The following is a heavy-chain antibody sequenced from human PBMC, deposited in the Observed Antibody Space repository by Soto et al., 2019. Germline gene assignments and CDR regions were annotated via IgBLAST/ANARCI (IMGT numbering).Heavy chain of an antibody. CDR2: ISAYNGNT. CDR1: GYMFVTYG. D-gene: IGHD3-10*01. J-gene: IGHJ4*02. V-gene: IGHV1-18*01. CDR3: ARDLDGSGSYYTDY. Sequence: ASVKVSCKASGYMFVTYGINWVRQAPGQGLEWMGWISAYNGNTKYAQNLQGRVTMTTDSSTSTAYMEMRSLRSDDTAVYYCARDLDGSGSYYTDYWGPGTLVTVSS.